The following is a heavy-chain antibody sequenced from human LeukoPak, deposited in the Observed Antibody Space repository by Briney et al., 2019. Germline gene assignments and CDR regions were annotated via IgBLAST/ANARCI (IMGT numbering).Heavy chain of an antibody. D-gene: IGHD3-3*01. Sequence: GGSLRLSCAASGFTFSSYSMNWVRQAPGKGLEWVSYISSSGSTIYYADSVKGRFTISRDNAKNSLYLQMNSLRAEDTAVYYCAREVSVLRFLEWLSNYYYYYMDVWGKGTTVTVSS. J-gene: IGHJ6*03. CDR3: AREVSVLRFLEWLSNYYYYYMDV. CDR2: ISSSGSTI. V-gene: IGHV3-48*04. CDR1: GFTFSSYS.